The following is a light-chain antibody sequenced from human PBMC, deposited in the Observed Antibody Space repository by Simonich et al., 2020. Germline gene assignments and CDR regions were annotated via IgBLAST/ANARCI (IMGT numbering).Light chain of an antibody. V-gene: IGLV7-46*01. CDR2: DTS. Sequence: QAVVTQEPSLTVSPGGTVTLTFVSSTGAVTSGHYPYWFQQKPGQAPRTLIDDTSNKHSWTPARFSGSLLGGKAALTLSGAQPEDEAEYYCLLSYSGARVFGGGTKLTVL. CDR1: TGAVTSGHY. J-gene: IGLJ3*02. CDR3: LLSYSGARV.